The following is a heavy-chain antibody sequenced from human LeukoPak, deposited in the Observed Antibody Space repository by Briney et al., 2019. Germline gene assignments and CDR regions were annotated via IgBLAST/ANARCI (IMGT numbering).Heavy chain of an antibody. CDR1: GYTFTGYY. D-gene: IGHD3-3*01. CDR2: FDPEDGET. CDR3: ATGVWSGNAFDI. V-gene: IGHV1-24*01. Sequence: ASVKVSCKASGYTFTGYYMHWVRQAPGKGLEWMGGFDPEDGETIYAQKFQGRVTMTEDTSTDTAYMELSSLRSEDTAVYYCATGVWSGNAFDIWGQGTMVTVSS. J-gene: IGHJ3*02.